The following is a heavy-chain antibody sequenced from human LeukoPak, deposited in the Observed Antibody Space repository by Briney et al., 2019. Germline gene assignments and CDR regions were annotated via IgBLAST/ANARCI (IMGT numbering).Heavy chain of an antibody. CDR3: AKTRSWYYFDY. Sequence: GGSLRLSCAASGFTFSSYGMGWVRQAPGKGLEWVSVISGSGGSTYYAESVKGRFTISRDKSKNTLYLQMNSLRAEDTAIYYCAKTRSWYYFDYWGQGTLVTVSS. D-gene: IGHD6-19*01. CDR1: GFTFSSYG. V-gene: IGHV3-23*01. J-gene: IGHJ4*02. CDR2: ISGSGGST.